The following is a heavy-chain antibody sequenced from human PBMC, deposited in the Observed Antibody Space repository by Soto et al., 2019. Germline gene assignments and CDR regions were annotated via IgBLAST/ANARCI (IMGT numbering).Heavy chain of an antibody. J-gene: IGHJ5*02. CDR3: ARVFDLVLPAASGMWFAL. V-gene: IGHV1-69*02. D-gene: IGHD2-2*01. Sequence: SVKVSCKASGGTFSSYTISWVRQAPGQGLEWMGRIIPILGIANYAQKFQGGVTITADKSTSTAYMELSSLRSEDTAVYYCARVFDLVLPAASGMWFALWARGTLVTVSS. CDR2: IIPILGIA. CDR1: GGTFSSYT.